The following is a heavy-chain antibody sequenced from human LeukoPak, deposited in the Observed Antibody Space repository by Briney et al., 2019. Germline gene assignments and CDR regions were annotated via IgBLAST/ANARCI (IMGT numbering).Heavy chain of an antibody. Sequence: GRSLRLSCAASGFTFSSYGMHRVRQAPGKGLEWVAVISYDGSNKYYADSVKGRFTISRDNSKNTLYLQMNSLRAEDTAVYYCAKEDYYDREGMDVWGQGTTVTVSS. D-gene: IGHD3-22*01. CDR3: AKEDYYDREGMDV. J-gene: IGHJ6*02. CDR2: ISYDGSNK. V-gene: IGHV3-30*18. CDR1: GFTFSSYG.